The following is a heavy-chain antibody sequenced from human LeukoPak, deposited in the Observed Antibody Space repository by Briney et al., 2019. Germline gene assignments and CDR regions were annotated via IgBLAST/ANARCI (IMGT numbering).Heavy chain of an antibody. J-gene: IGHJ3*02. D-gene: IGHD6-13*01. CDR2: IYYSGST. CDR1: GGSISSSSYY. Sequence: SETLSLTCTVSGGSISSSSYYWGWIRQPPGKGLEWIGSIYYSGSTYYNPSLKSRVTISVDTSKNQFSLKLSSVTAADTAVYYCAREYSSSWYSINAFDIWGQGTMVTVSS. CDR3: AREYSSSWYSINAFDI. V-gene: IGHV4-39*07.